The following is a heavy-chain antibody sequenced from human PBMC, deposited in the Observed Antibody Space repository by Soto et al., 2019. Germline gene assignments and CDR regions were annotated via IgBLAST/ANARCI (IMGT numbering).Heavy chain of an antibody. CDR3: ARVGCGGDCYHSSSLDAFDI. D-gene: IGHD2-21*02. J-gene: IGHJ3*02. V-gene: IGHV3-33*01. Sequence: GGSLRLSCAASGFTFSSYGMHWVRQAPGKGLEWVAVIWYDGSNKYYADSVKGRFTISRDNSKNPLYLQMNSLGAEDTAVYYCARVGCGGDCYHSSSLDAFDIWGQGTMVTVSS. CDR1: GFTFSSYG. CDR2: IWYDGSNK.